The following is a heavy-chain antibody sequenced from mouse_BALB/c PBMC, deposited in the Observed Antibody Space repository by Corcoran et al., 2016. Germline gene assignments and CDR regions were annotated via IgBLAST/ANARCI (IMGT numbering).Heavy chain of an antibody. CDR3: ARGYGSRVSWYAMDY. Sequence: EVLLQQSGPELVKPGASVKIPCKASGYTSTDYNMDWVKQSHGKSLEWIGDINPNNGGTIYNQKFKGKATLTVDKSSSTAYMELRSLTSEDTAVYYCARGYGSRVSWYAMDYWGQGTSVTVSS. CDR1: GYTSTDYN. V-gene: IGHV1-18*01. CDR2: INPNNGGT. J-gene: IGHJ4*01. D-gene: IGHD1-1*01.